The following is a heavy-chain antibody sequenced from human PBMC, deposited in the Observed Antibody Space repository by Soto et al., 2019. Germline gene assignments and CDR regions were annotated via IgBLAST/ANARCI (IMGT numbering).Heavy chain of an antibody. D-gene: IGHD2-21*02. V-gene: IGHV3-23*01. CDR3: ANAWNYCGDDCYTYYFDY. CDR1: GFTFSSYA. J-gene: IGHJ4*01. Sequence: GGSLRLSCAASGFTFSSYAMSWVRQAPGKGLEWVSAISGSGGSTYYADSVKGRFTISRDNSKNTLYLQMNSLRAEDTALYYCANAWNYCGDDCYTYYFDYWGHGTLVTVSS. CDR2: ISGSGGST.